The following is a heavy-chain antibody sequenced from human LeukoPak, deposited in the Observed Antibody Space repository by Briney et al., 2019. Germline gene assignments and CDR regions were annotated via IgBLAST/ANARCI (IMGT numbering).Heavy chain of an antibody. V-gene: IGHV4-39*01. J-gene: IGHJ4*02. CDR2: ILYSGST. Sequence: SETLSLTCSVSGVSITSSSDYWGWIRQPPGKGLEWIVSILYSGSTYYNPSLKSRLTMSIDTSKNQFSLKLSSVTAADTAAYYCARHYYDSSGYRRDYYFDYWGQRTLVTVSS. CDR3: ARHYYDSSGYRRDYYFDY. CDR1: GVSITSSSDY. D-gene: IGHD3-22*01.